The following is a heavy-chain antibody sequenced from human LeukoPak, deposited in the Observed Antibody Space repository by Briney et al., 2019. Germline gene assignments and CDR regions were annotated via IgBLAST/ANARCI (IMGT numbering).Heavy chain of an antibody. CDR1: GFTFSSYD. CDR2: ISGSGGST. J-gene: IGHJ3*02. D-gene: IGHD3-22*01. CDR3: AKDSPYYYDISGYSPEAFDI. Sequence: SGGSLRLSCAASGFTFSSYDIHWVRQATGKGLEWVSAISGSGGSTYYADSVKGRFTISRDNSKNTLYLQMNSLRAEDTAVYYCAKDSPYYYDISGYSPEAFDICGQGTMVTVSS. V-gene: IGHV3-23*01.